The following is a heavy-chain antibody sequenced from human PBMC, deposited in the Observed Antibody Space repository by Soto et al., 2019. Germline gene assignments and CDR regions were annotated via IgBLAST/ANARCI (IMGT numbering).Heavy chain of an antibody. CDR2: ISGAGGST. CDR1: GITFRSYS. D-gene: IGHD4-17*01. Sequence: EVQLLAYGGRLVQPWGSLRLSCAASGITFRSYSMSWVRQATGKGLEWVSGISGAGGSTYYADSVTVRFTISRDNSRNTLYLQLNGLRAEETAVYYWAKGIGDTWDDGDFFDYWGQGTLVIVSS. V-gene: IGHV3-23*01. CDR3: AKGIGDTWDDGDFFDY. J-gene: IGHJ4*02.